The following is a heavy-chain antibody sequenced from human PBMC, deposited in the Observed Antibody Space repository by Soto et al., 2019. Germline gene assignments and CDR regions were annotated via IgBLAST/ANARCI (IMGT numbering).Heavy chain of an antibody. CDR1: GFTFSSYG. D-gene: IGHD4-17*01. Sequence: GGSLRLSCAASGFTFSSYGMHWVRQAPGKGLEWVAVISYDGSNKYYADSVKGRFTISRDNSKNTLYLQMNSLRAEDTAVYYCARDRTVTTYPQYYYYYYGMDVWGQGTTVTVSS. J-gene: IGHJ6*02. CDR3: ARDRTVTTYPQYYYYYYGMDV. V-gene: IGHV3-30*03. CDR2: ISYDGSNK.